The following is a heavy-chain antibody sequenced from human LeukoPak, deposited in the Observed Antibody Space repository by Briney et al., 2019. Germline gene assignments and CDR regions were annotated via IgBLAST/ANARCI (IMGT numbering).Heavy chain of an antibody. Sequence: GGSLRLSCAASGFTFSHYWMTWVRQAPGKGLEWVANIKQDGSEEFYVDSVKGRFTVSRDNAKNSLYLQMNSLRAEDTAVYYCMTASRSSSWPPPTWGQGTLVTVSS. CDR2: IKQDGSEE. CDR1: GFTFSHYW. V-gene: IGHV3-7*01. J-gene: IGHJ5*02. CDR3: MTASRSSSWPPPT. D-gene: IGHD6-13*01.